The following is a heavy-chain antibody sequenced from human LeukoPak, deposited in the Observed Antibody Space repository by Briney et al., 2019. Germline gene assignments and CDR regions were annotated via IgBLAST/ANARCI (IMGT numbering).Heavy chain of an antibody. V-gene: IGHV4-39*01. Sequence: ASETLSLTCTVSGGSISSSSYYWGWIRQPPGKGLEWIGSIYYSGSTYYNPSLKSRVTISVDTSKNQFSLKLSSVTAADTAVYYCARKWAVAGPTRWWYFDLWGRGTLVTVSS. CDR3: ARKWAVAGPTRWWYFDL. CDR2: IYYSGST. J-gene: IGHJ2*01. CDR1: GGSISSSSYY. D-gene: IGHD6-19*01.